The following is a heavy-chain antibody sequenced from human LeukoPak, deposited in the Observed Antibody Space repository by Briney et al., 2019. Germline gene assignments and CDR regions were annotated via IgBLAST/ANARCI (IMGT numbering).Heavy chain of an antibody. CDR2: IYYSGST. Sequence: SETLSLTCTVSGGSLSSYYWSWIRQPPGKGLEWIGYIYYSGSTNYNPSLKSRVTISVDTSKNQFSLKLSSVTAADTAVYHCARTEASWFDPWGQGTLVTVSS. CDR3: ARTEASWFDP. CDR1: GGSLSSYY. J-gene: IGHJ5*02. V-gene: IGHV4-59*01.